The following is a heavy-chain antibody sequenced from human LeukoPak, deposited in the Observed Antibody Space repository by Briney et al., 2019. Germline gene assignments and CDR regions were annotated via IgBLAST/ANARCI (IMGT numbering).Heavy chain of an antibody. V-gene: IGHV3-7*03. CDR2: IKQDGSEK. D-gene: IGHD3-22*01. CDR1: GFTFSSYW. J-gene: IGHJ4*02. Sequence: GGSLRLSCAASGFTFSSYWMSWVRQAPGKGLEWVANIKQDGSEKYYVDSVKGRFTISRDNAKNSLYLQMNSLRAEDTAVYYCAKVWYDSRSPFDYWGQGTLVTVSS. CDR3: AKVWYDSRSPFDY.